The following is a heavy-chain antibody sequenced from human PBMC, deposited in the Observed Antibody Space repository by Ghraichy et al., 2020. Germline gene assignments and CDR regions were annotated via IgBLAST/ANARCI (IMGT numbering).Heavy chain of an antibody. D-gene: IGHD6-19*01. V-gene: IGHV4-39*01. CDR3: ARIVAGLLQIDY. CDR1: GGSISSSSYY. CDR2: IYYSGST. Sequence: SETLSLTCTVSGGSISSSSYYWGWIRQPPGKGLEWIGSIYYSGSTYYNPSLKSRVTISVDTSKNQFSLKLSSVTAADTAVYYCARIVAGLLQIDYWGQGTLVTVSS. J-gene: IGHJ4*02.